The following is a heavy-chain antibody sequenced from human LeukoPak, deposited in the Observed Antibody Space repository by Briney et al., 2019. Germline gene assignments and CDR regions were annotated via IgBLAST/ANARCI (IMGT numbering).Heavy chain of an antibody. CDR3: ARDQPGYSSGWYTGGDFDY. D-gene: IGHD6-19*01. Sequence: ASVKVSCKASGYTFTGYYMHWVRQAPGQGLEWMGWINPNSGGTNYARKFQGRVTMTRDTSISTAYMELSRLRSDDTAVYYCARDQPGYSSGWYTGGDFDYWGQGTLVTVSS. V-gene: IGHV1-2*02. J-gene: IGHJ4*02. CDR1: GYTFTGYY. CDR2: INPNSGGT.